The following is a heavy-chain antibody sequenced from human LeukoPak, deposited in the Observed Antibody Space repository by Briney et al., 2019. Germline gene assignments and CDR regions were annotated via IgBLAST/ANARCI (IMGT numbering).Heavy chain of an antibody. D-gene: IGHD2-2*01. V-gene: IGHV4-39*01. CDR2: IYYSGST. Sequence: SETLSLTCTVSGRSLSSSSYYWGWIRQPPGTGLEWIGSIYYSGSTYYNPSLKSRVTTSVDTSKNQFALKLSSVTAADTAVYYCARQLGYCSSTSSYADKVDYWGQGTLVTVSS. CDR1: GRSLSSSSYY. CDR3: ARQLGYCSSTSSYADKVDY. J-gene: IGHJ4*02.